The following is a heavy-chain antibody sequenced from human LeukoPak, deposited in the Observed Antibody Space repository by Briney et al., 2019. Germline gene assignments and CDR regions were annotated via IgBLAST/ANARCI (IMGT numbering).Heavy chain of an antibody. D-gene: IGHD6-13*01. V-gene: IGHV3-23*01. CDR2: IGGSGGST. CDR1: GFTFSYYA. CDR3: AKDGREGSAWYVFDP. Sequence: GGSLRLSCVDSGFTFSYYAMTWVRQAPGKGLEWVSTIGGSGGSTFYADSVKGRFTASRDNSKNTLYLLMNSLRAEDTAVYYCAKDGREGSAWYVFDPWGQGTLVTVSS. J-gene: IGHJ5*02.